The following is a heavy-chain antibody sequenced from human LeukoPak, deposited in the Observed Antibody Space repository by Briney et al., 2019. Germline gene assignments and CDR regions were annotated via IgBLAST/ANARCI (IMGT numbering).Heavy chain of an antibody. CDR1: GYTFTGYY. V-gene: IGHV1-2*06. J-gene: IGHJ5*02. Sequence: GASVKVSCKASGYTFTGYYMHWVRQAPGQGLEWMGRINPNSGGTNYAQKFQGRVTMTRDTSISTAYMELSRLRSDDTAVYYCARGSWDSSGRYFVDLPGYNWFDPWGQGTLVTVSS. D-gene: IGHD6-19*01. CDR3: ARGSWDSSGRYFVDLPGYNWFDP. CDR2: INPNSGGT.